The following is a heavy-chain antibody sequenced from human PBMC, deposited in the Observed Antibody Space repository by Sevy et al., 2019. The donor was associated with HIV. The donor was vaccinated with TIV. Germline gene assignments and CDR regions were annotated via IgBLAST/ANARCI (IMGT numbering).Heavy chain of an antibody. V-gene: IGHV1-24*01. D-gene: IGHD3-3*01. Sequence: ASVKVSCKVSGYTLTKLPMHWVRQAPGKGLEWMGGFDPEDGETIYGQRFQGRVTMTEDTSTDTAYMGLSSLRSEDTAVYYCATLDFWSENPFYGTDVWGQGTTVTVSS. CDR1: GYTLTKLP. CDR3: ATLDFWSENPFYGTDV. CDR2: FDPEDGET. J-gene: IGHJ6*02.